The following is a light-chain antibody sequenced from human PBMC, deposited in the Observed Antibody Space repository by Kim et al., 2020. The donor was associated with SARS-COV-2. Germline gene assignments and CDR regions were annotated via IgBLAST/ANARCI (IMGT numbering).Light chain of an antibody. V-gene: IGLV2-8*01. CDR2: DGS. Sequence: QSVTFSCTGANSDIGRYNYVSWYQNHPGRAHKLMIYDGSRRPSGVPDRFTGSKSGNTASLTVSGLQAEDEADYYCSSYTGSNTLIFGGGTQLTVL. CDR1: NSDIGRYNY. J-gene: IGLJ2*01. CDR3: SSYTGSNTLI.